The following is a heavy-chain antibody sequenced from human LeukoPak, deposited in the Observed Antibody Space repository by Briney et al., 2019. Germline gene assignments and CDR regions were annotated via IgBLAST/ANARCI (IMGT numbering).Heavy chain of an antibody. D-gene: IGHD3-3*01. CDR1: GFTFSSDA. CDR3: ARALYDFWSGFYYMDV. CDR2: ISGSGGST. Sequence: GGSLRLSCAASGFTFSSDAMSWVRQAPGKGLEWVSAISGSGGSTYYADSVKGRFTISRDNSKNTLYLQMNSLRAEDTAVYYCARALYDFWSGFYYMDVWGKGTTVTVSS. J-gene: IGHJ6*03. V-gene: IGHV3-23*01.